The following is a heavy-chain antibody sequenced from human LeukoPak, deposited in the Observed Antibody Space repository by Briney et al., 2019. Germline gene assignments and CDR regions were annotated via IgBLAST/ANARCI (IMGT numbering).Heavy chain of an antibody. Sequence: SQTLSLTCAISGDSVSSNSAAWNWIRQSPSRGLEWLGRTYYRSKWYNGYAVSVKSRITINPDTSKNQFSLQLNSVTPEDTAVYYCARVSPTNGGNSGLDYWGQGTLVTVSS. J-gene: IGHJ4*02. CDR2: TYYRSKWYN. CDR3: ARVSPTNGGNSGLDY. D-gene: IGHD4-23*01. CDR1: GDSVSSNSAA. V-gene: IGHV6-1*01.